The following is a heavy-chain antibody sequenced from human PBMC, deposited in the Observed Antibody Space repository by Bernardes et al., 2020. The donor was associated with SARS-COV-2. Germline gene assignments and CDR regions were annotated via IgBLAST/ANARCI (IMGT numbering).Heavy chain of an antibody. Sequence: GGSLRLSCAASGFTFSSYAMSWVRQAPGKGLEWVSAISGSGGSTYYADSVKGRFTISRDNSKNTLYLQMNSLRAEDTAVYYCARKKNKFYYDFWSGGENWGQGTLVTVSS. CDR1: GFTFSSYA. CDR2: ISGSGGST. D-gene: IGHD3-3*01. V-gene: IGHV3-23*01. CDR3: ARKKNKFYYDFWSGGEN. J-gene: IGHJ4*02.